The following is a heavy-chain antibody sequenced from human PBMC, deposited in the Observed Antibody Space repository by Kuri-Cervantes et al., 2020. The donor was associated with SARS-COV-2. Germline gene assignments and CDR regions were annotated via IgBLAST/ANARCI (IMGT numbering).Heavy chain of an antibody. CDR1: GGTFSSYA. D-gene: IGHD2-2*01. CDR3: ARGAPIVVVPAAKGDDAFDI. J-gene: IGHJ3*02. CDR2: IIPILGTA. V-gene: IGHV1-69*11. Sequence: SVKVSCKASGGTFSSYAISWVRQAPGQGLEWMGRIIPILGTANYAQKFQGRVTITTDESTSTAYMELSSLRSEDTAVYYCARGAPIVVVPAAKGDDAFDIWGQGTMVTVSS.